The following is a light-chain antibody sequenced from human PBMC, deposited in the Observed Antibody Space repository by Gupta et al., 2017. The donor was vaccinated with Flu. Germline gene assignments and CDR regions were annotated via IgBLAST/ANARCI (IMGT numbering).Light chain of an antibody. CDR3: MQALQTPIT. CDR2: LGS. J-gene: IGKJ5*01. Sequence: VTPGEPASISCRSSQSLLYSNGYNYLDWYLQKPGQSPQLLIYLGSNRASGVPDRFSGSGSGTDFTLKISRVEAEDVGVYYCMQALQTPITFGQGTRLDIK. CDR1: QSLLYSNGYNY. V-gene: IGKV2-28*01.